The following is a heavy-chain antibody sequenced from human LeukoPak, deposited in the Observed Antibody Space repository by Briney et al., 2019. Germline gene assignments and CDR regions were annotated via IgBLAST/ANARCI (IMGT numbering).Heavy chain of an antibody. CDR3: AKLVGYDSSGNYFDY. J-gene: IGHJ4*02. Sequence: GGSLRLSCAASGFTFSSYAMSWVRPARGKGLEGVSAISGSGGSTYYADSVKGRFTISRDNSKNTLYLLMNSLRAEDTAVYYCAKLVGYDSSGNYFDYWGQGTLVTVSS. CDR2: ISGSGGST. V-gene: IGHV3-23*01. D-gene: IGHD3-22*01. CDR1: GFTFSSYA.